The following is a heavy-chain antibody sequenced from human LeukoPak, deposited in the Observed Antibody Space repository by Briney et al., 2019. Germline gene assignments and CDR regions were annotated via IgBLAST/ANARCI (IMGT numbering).Heavy chain of an antibody. CDR2: INDDGGGT. J-gene: IGHJ4*02. CDR1: GFTFSSHA. V-gene: IGHV3-23*01. CDR3: AKGSSGTASNPVDY. Sequence: GGSLILSCAASGFTFSSHAMTWVRQAPGKWLDWVSAINDDGGGTYYADSVKGRFTVSRDNSKNTLFLQMNSLRAEDTAMYYCAKGSSGTASNPVDYWGQGTLVTVSS. D-gene: IGHD1-7*01.